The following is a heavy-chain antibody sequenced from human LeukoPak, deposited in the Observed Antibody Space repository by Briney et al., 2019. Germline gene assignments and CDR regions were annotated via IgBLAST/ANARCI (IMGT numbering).Heavy chain of an antibody. CDR3: AREAPGYSSGWYYFDY. J-gene: IGHJ4*02. V-gene: IGHV3-53*01. Sequence: GSLRLSCAVSGFTVSSNYMNWVRQAPGKGLEWVSVIYGGGYTYYADSVKGRFTISRDNSKNTLYLQMNSLRAEDTAVYYCAREAPGYSSGWYYFDYWGQGTLVTVSS. D-gene: IGHD6-19*01. CDR1: GFTVSSNY. CDR2: IYGGGYT.